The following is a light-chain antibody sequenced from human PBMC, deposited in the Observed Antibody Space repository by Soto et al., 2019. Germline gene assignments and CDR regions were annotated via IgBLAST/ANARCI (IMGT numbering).Light chain of an antibody. J-gene: IGKJ2*01. V-gene: IGKV1-39*01. Sequence: DIQMTQSPSSLSASVGERVTITCRASQYIATYLNWYQHTPGKAPQLLIYAASSLQSGVSSRFSGSGSGTEFTLTISSLQPEDFATYYCQQSQGASRTFGQGTKLEI. CDR3: QQSQGASRT. CDR1: QYIATY. CDR2: AAS.